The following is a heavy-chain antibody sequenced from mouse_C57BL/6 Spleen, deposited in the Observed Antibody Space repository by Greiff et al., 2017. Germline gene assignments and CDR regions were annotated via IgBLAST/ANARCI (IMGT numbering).Heavy chain of an antibody. V-gene: IGHV5-17*01. CDR1: GFTFSDYG. J-gene: IGHJ1*03. Sequence: EVQRVESGGGLVKPGGSLKLSCAASGFTFSDYGMHWVRQAPEKGLEWVAYISSGSSTIYYADTVKGRFTISRDNAKNTLFLQMTSLRSEDTAMYYCARQSFYYYGSSYYFDVWGTGTTVTVSS. CDR2: ISSGSSTI. D-gene: IGHD1-1*01. CDR3: ARQSFYYYGSSYYFDV.